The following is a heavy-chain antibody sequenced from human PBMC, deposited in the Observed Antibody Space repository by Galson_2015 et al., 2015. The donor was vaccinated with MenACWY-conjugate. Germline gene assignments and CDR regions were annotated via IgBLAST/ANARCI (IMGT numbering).Heavy chain of an antibody. D-gene: IGHD5-12*01. CDR1: GFTFNSYA. J-gene: IGHJ6*03. V-gene: IGHV3-30*01. Sequence: SLRLSCAASGFTFNSYAMHWVRQAPGKGLEWVAVISYDGSNKYSAESVKGRLTISRDNSMNTLYLQMKSLRAEDTAEDTAVYYCARDGGGLVATIPLWYMDVWGKGTTVTVSS. CDR3: ARDGGGLVATIPLWYMDV. CDR2: ISYDGSNK.